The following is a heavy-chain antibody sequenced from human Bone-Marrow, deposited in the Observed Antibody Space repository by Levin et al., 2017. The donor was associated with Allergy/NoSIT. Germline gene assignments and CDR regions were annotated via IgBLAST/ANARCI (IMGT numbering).Heavy chain of an antibody. V-gene: IGHV3-11*01. CDR1: GFTFSDYY. D-gene: IGHD2-2*01. Sequence: RSGGSLRLSCAASGFTFSDYYMTWIRQAPGKGLEWLSYISFSGSPTYYADSVKGRFTISRDNAENSLFLQMNSLRAEDTAVYYCARWDYASTRGMDVWGQGTTVTVSS. CDR3: ARWDYASTRGMDV. CDR2: ISFSGSPT. J-gene: IGHJ6*02.